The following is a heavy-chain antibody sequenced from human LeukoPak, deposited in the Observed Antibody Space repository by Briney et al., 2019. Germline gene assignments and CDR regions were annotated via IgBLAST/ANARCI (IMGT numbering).Heavy chain of an antibody. D-gene: IGHD6-19*01. CDR3: AKDLAVAYALDY. CDR1: GFTFSSYG. Sequence: GGSLRLSCAASGFTFSSYGMHWVRQAPGKGLEWVAVIWFDGSKKDYIDSVKGRFTISRDNSKNTLYLQMNSLRAEDTAVYYCAKDLAVAYALDYWGQGTLVTVSS. V-gene: IGHV3-30*02. J-gene: IGHJ4*02. CDR2: IWFDGSKK.